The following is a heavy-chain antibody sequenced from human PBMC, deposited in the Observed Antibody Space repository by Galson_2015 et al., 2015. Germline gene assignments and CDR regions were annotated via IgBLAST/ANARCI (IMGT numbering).Heavy chain of an antibody. Sequence: SLRLSCAASEFTFSSYYMSWVRQAPGKGLEWVSSISSTTTYIYYADSVKGRFTISRDNAKNSLYLQMNSLGAEDTAVYYCARQILDYDMWRAYYPTNFDYWGQGALVTVSS. J-gene: IGHJ4*02. V-gene: IGHV3-21*01. CDR2: ISSTTTYI. D-gene: IGHD3-3*01. CDR1: EFTFSSYY. CDR3: ARQILDYDMWRAYYPTNFDY.